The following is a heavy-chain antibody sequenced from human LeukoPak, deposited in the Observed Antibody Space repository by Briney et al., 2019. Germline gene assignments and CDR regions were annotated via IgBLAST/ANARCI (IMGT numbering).Heavy chain of an antibody. D-gene: IGHD6-19*01. CDR1: GYSLINYW. Sequence: GESLKISGKVSGYSLINYWIGWVRQLPGKGLEWMGVIYPGDSDARYSPSLQGQVTFSVDKSIKTAYLHWSSLKASDTATYYCARRPRDAGGFEVAGFTFDFWGQGTLVTVSS. CDR3: ARRPRDAGGFEVAGFTFDF. J-gene: IGHJ4*02. CDR2: IYPGDSDA. V-gene: IGHV5-51*01.